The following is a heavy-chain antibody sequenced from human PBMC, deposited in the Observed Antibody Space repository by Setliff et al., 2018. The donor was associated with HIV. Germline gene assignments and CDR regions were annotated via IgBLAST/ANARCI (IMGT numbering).Heavy chain of an antibody. V-gene: IGHV1-18*01. CDR2: ISTYNGNT. CDR1: GYTFTTYA. CDR3: ARDRRAVAGTPPDAFDI. Sequence: PGASVKVSCKASGYTFTTYAISWVRQAPGQGLEWMGWISTYNGNTNYAQKLQGRVTMTTDTSTSTAYMELRSLRSDDTAVYYCARDRRAVAGTPPDAFDIWGQGTMVTVSS. J-gene: IGHJ3*02. D-gene: IGHD6-19*01.